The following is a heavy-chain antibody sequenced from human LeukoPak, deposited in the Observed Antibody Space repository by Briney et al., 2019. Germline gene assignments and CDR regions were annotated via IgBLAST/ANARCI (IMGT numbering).Heavy chain of an antibody. Sequence: GGSLRLSCAASGFTFNTHYMAWVRQAPGKGPEWVSYISSSSSTIYYADSVKGRFTISRDNAKNSLYLQMNSLRAEDTALYYCAKGGVRYFDWLSDFDYWGQGTLVTVSS. CDR2: ISSSSSTI. CDR1: GFTFNTHY. V-gene: IGHV3-48*04. CDR3: AKGGVRYFDWLSDFDY. J-gene: IGHJ4*02. D-gene: IGHD3-9*01.